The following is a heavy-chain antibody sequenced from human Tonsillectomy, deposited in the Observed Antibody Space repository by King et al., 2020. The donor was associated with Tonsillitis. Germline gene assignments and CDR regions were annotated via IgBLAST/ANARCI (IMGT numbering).Heavy chain of an antibody. V-gene: IGHV1-18*01. D-gene: IGHD3-22*01. CDR2: MSTYSGDT. CDR3: ARSEAMRIVSPPDY. J-gene: IGHJ4*02. Sequence: QLVQSGAEMKKPGASVTVSCKASGYTFVSYSIAWVRQAPGQGFEWMGWMSTYSGDTNYAQKFQGRVTMSTDTSTNTAYMELRNLRSDDAAVYYCARSEAMRIVSPPDYWGQGTVVTVSS. CDR1: GYTFVSYS.